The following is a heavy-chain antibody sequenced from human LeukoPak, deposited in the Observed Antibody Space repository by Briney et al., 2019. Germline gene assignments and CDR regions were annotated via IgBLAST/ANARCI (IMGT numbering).Heavy chain of an antibody. V-gene: IGHV4-34*01. CDR2: INHSGST. D-gene: IGHD6-13*01. J-gene: IGHJ4*02. Sequence: SETLSLTCAVYGGSFSDYYWSWIRQPPGKGLEWIGEINHSGSTDCSPSLKSRVTISVDTSKYTFSLKLSSVTAADTAVYYCARGGGSSWYVDYWGQGTLVTVSS. CDR3: ARGGGSSWYVDY. CDR1: GGSFSDYY.